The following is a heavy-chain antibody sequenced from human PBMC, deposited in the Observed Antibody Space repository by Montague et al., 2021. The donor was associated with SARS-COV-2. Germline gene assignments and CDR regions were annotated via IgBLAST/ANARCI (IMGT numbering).Heavy chain of an antibody. J-gene: IGHJ4*02. CDR2: INHSGTA. D-gene: IGHD4-23*01. CDR3: ARWDPQTLTMIGLRGKSASDY. V-gene: IGHV4-34*01. CDR1: GGSFSGYY. Sequence: ETLSLTCAVYGGSFSGYYWTWIRQSPGKSLEWIAEINHSGTANYNFNPSLRSRVTISVDPSKSQFSLKLSSVTAADTGVYYCARWDPQTLTMIGLRGKSASDYWSQGTLVTVSS.